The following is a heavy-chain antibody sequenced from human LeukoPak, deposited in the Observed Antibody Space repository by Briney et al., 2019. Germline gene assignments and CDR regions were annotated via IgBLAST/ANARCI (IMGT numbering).Heavy chain of an antibody. Sequence: GGSLRLSCAASGFTFSSYGMHWVRQAPGKGLEWVAVIWYDGSNKYYADSVKGRFTISRDNSKNTLYLQMNSLRAEDTAVYDCARDPGLRYFDWLPDYWGQGTLVTVSS. D-gene: IGHD3-9*01. CDR3: ARDPGLRYFDWLPDY. CDR1: GFTFSSYG. J-gene: IGHJ4*02. CDR2: IWYDGSNK. V-gene: IGHV3-33*01.